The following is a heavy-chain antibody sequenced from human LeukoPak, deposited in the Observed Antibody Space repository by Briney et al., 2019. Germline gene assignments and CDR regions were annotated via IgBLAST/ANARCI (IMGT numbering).Heavy chain of an antibody. CDR2: INWNSNSV. CDR3: AKDRDFNFYYGMDV. Sequence: GGSLRLSCAASGFTLDDYAMHWVRQAPGKGLEWVSSINWNSNSVAYADSVKGRFSISRDNAQNSLYLDMNSLRAEDTALYYCAKDRDFNFYYGMDVWGQGTTVIVSS. CDR1: GFTLDDYA. V-gene: IGHV3-9*01. J-gene: IGHJ6*02.